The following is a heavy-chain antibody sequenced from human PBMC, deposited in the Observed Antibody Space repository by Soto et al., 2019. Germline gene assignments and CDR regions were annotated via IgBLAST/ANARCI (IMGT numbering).Heavy chain of an antibody. V-gene: IGHV4-30-4*01. Sequence: SETLSLTCAVSGGSISSGDYYWIWIRHPPGKGLEWIGYIYYSGSTYYNPSLKSRVTISVDTSKNQFSLKLSSVTAADTAVYYCARVVYDILTGYSLPYYYYYGMDVWGQGTTVTVSS. J-gene: IGHJ6*02. CDR1: GGSISSGDYY. CDR2: IYYSGST. CDR3: ARVVYDILTGYSLPYYYYYGMDV. D-gene: IGHD3-9*01.